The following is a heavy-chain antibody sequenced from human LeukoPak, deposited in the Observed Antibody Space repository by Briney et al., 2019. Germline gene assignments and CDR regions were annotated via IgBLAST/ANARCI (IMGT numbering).Heavy chain of an antibody. D-gene: IGHD3-22*01. CDR2: LYPGVST. CDR3: ARLKFYDSTGYSPGHYMDV. CDR1: GGPIYSYY. J-gene: IGHJ6*03. Sequence: SETLSLTCTVSGGPIYSYYWSWIRQTAGKGLEWIGRLYPGVSTNYNPSLKSRVTMSVDTSKNQFALKLSAVTAADTAVYYCARLKFYDSTGYSPGHYMDVWGKGTTVTVSS. V-gene: IGHV4-4*07.